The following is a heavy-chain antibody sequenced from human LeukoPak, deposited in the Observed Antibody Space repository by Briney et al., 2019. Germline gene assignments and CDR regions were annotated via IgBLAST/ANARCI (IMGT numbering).Heavy chain of an antibody. D-gene: IGHD1-7*01. CDR1: GGSISSSSYY. Sequence: PSETLSLTCTVSGGSISSSSYYWGWVRQPPGKGLEWIGSIYYSGSTYYNPSLKNRVTISVDTSKNQFSLKLSSVAAADTAVYYCARRGITGTKFGWFDPWGQGTLVTVSS. J-gene: IGHJ5*02. CDR2: IYYSGST. CDR3: ARRGITGTKFGWFDP. V-gene: IGHV4-39*01.